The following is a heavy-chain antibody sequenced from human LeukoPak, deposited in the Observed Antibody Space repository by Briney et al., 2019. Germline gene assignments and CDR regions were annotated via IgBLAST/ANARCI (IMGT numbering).Heavy chain of an antibody. J-gene: IGHJ4*02. V-gene: IGHV3-30*02. CDR3: AKDDLVYSGSYLVPNYFDY. Sequence: VGSLRLSCAASGFTFSSYGIHWVGQAPGTGLEWVAFIRYDGSNKYYADSVKGWFTISRDNSKNTLYLQMNSLRAEDTAVYYCAKDDLVYSGSYLVPNYFDYWGQGTLVTVSS. CDR2: IRYDGSNK. D-gene: IGHD1-26*01. CDR1: GFTFSSYG.